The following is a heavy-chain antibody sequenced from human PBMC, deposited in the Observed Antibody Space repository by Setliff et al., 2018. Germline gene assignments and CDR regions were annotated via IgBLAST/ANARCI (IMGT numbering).Heavy chain of an antibody. D-gene: IGHD3-3*01. J-gene: IGHJ5*02. CDR3: VRLVRFCSRTVCQRTSGDEA. CDR2: ISSYNDVT. CDR1: GHIFSSYG. Sequence: ASVKVSCKASGHIFSSYGISWVRQAPGQGLEWMGWISSYNDVTNYEQRFQGRVTMTTDTSASATYMELRGLRPDDTAIYYCVRLVRFCSRTVCQRTSGDEAWGQGTLVTVSS. V-gene: IGHV1-18*01.